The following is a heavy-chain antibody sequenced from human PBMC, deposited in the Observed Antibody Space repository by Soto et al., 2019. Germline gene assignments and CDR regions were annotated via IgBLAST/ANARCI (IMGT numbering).Heavy chain of an antibody. Sequence: GASVKVSCKASGYTFTSYYMHWVRQAPGQGLEWMGIINPSGGSTSYAQKFQGRVTMTRDTSTSTVYMELSSLRSEDTAVYYCARDMYYYGSGTLFSRLNCYYGMDVWGQGTTVTVSS. CDR1: GYTFTSYY. J-gene: IGHJ6*02. D-gene: IGHD3-10*01. CDR2: INPSGGST. CDR3: ARDMYYYGSGTLFSRLNCYYGMDV. V-gene: IGHV1-46*01.